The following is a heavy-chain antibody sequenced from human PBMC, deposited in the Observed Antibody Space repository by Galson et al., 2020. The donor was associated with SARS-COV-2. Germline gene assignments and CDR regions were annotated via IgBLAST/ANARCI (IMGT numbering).Heavy chain of an antibody. Sequence: TLSLPCAVPGGSISSGGYYWSWTRQHPGKGLEWIGYIYYSGSTYYNPSLKSRVTISVDTSNNQFSLKLSSVTAADTAVYYCARSPHYYDSSGYLSSYFDYWGQGTLVTVSS. CDR2: IYYSGST. J-gene: IGHJ4*02. CDR3: ARSPHYYDSSGYLSSYFDY. V-gene: IGHV4-31*11. CDR1: GGSISSGGYY. D-gene: IGHD3-22*01.